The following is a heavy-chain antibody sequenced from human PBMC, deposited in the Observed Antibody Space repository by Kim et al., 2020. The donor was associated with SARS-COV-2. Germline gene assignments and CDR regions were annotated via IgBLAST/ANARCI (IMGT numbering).Heavy chain of an antibody. CDR2: ISSSSSYI. J-gene: IGHJ6*02. Sequence: GGSLRLSCAASGFTFSSYSMNWVRQAPGKGLEWVSSISSSSSYIYYADSVKDRFTISRDNAKNSLYLQMNSLRAEDTVVYYCARDMSRGYGSGYYYYYGMDVWGQGTTVTVSS. D-gene: IGHD3-10*01. V-gene: IGHV3-21*01. CDR1: GFTFSSYS. CDR3: ARDMSRGYGSGYYYYYGMDV.